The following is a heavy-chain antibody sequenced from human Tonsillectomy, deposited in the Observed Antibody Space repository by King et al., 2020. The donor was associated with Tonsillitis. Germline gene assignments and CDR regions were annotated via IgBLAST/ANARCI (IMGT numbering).Heavy chain of an antibody. D-gene: IGHD6-13*01. V-gene: IGHV3-23*04. J-gene: IGHJ4*02. CDR3: AKESSSWPKTYDDY. CDR1: GFTFSSYA. Sequence: VQLVESGGGLVQPGGSLRLSCAASGFTFSSYAMSWVRQAPGKGLEWVSAISTSGGSTYYADSVKGRFTLSRDNSKNTLYLQMNSLRAEDTAIYYCAKESSSWPKTYDDYWGQGTLVTVSS. CDR2: ISTSGGST.